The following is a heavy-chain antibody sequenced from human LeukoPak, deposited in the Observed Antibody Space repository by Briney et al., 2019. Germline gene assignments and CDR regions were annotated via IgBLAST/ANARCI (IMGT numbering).Heavy chain of an antibody. CDR3: AREPVSSSFDY. CDR2: IYTSGST. D-gene: IGHD6-13*01. CDR1: GGSISDYY. Sequence: SETVSLTCTVSGGSISDYYWDWIRQPAGKGLEWIGRIYTSGSTNYNPSLKSRVTMSVDTSKNQFSLKLISVTAADTAVYYCAREPVSSSFDYWGQGTLVTVSS. V-gene: IGHV4-4*07. J-gene: IGHJ4*02.